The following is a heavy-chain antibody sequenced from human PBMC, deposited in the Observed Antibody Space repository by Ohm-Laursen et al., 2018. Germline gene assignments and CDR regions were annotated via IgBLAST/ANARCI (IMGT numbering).Heavy chain of an antibody. Sequence: SKTLSLTCNVSGGSINSYYWSWIRQHAVKGLEWIGRIYGGGGTNYNPSLKSRVTISVDTSKNQFSLKLSSVTAADTAVYYCARLDYDILTGYMVLDVWGQGTTVTVSS. J-gene: IGHJ6*02. D-gene: IGHD3-9*01. V-gene: IGHV4-4*07. CDR3: ARLDYDILTGYMVLDV. CDR1: GGSINSYY. CDR2: IYGGGGT.